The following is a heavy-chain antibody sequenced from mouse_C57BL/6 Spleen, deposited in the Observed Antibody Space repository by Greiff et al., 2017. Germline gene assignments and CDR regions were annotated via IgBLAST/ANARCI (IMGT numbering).Heavy chain of an antibody. CDR1: GYAFSSSW. V-gene: IGHV1-82*01. Sequence: VKLQESGPELVKPGASVKISCKASGYAFSSSWMNWVKQRPGKGLEWIGRIYPGAGDTNYNGRFKGKATLTADKSSSTAYMQLSSLTSEDSAVYFCAYPFDYWGQGTTLTVSS. CDR2: IYPGAGDT. J-gene: IGHJ2*01. CDR3: AYPFDY.